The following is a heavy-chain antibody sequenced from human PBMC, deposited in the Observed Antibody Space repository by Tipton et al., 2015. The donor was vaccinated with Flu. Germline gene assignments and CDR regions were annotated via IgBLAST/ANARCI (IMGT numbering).Heavy chain of an antibody. CDR3: ARAFDGFDI. Sequence: CAASGFTFSDYRVNWVRQAPGKGLEWVSSISSSSSYIYYADSVKGRFTISRDNAKNSLYLQMNSLRAEDTGVYYCARAFDGFDIWGQGTMVTVSS. V-gene: IGHV3-21*01. CDR2: ISSSSSYI. CDR1: GFTFSDYR. J-gene: IGHJ3*02.